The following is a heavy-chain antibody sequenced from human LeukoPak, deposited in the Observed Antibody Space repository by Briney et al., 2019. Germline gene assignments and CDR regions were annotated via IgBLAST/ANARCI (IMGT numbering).Heavy chain of an antibody. Sequence: SETLSLTCAVYGGSFSGYYWSWIRQPPGKGLEWIGEINHSGSTYYNPSLRSRVSISIDTSKKQFSLRLRSVTAADTAVYFCATFRLYALDYWGQGTLVTVSS. V-gene: IGHV4-34*01. D-gene: IGHD2/OR15-2a*01. CDR1: GGSFSGYY. J-gene: IGHJ4*02. CDR2: INHSGST. CDR3: ATFRLYALDY.